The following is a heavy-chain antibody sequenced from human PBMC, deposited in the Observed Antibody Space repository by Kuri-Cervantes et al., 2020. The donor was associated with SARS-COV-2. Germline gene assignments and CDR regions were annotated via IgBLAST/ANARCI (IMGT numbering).Heavy chain of an antibody. CDR3: ARKGLDSSGYSLGYD. V-gene: IGHV3-48*03. CDR2: ITTSGSAV. D-gene: IGHD3-22*01. Sequence: GESLKISCVASGFTFSSYEMNWVRQAPGKGLEWVSWITTSGSAVYYADSVKGRFTISRDNAKNSLYLQMNSLRTDDTALYYCARKGLDSSGYSLGYDWGQGTLVTLSS. CDR1: GFTFSSYE. J-gene: IGHJ4*02.